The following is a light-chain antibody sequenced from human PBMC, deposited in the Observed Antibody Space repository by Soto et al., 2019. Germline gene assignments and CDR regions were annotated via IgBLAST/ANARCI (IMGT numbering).Light chain of an antibody. Sequence: EIVLTQSPGTLSLSPGERGTLSCRASQSVSSNYLAWYQQKPGQAPRLLIYGASSRATGIPDRFSGSGSGTAFTLTISKLEPEDFAVYHCQQYGGSPLFTFGQGTKLEI. J-gene: IGKJ2*01. V-gene: IGKV3-20*01. CDR2: GAS. CDR1: QSVSSNY. CDR3: QQYGGSPLFT.